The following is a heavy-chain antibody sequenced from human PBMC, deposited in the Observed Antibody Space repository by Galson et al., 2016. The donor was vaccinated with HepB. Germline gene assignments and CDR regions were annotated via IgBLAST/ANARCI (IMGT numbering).Heavy chain of an antibody. Sequence: SLRLSCAASGFTFSGYHMHWVRQAPGKGLEWVGHMRSRFASYATAYAASVKGRFTISRDDSTSTAYLQMNSLRTEDTAVYYCSRQDFAVNHYWGQGILVTVSS. J-gene: IGHJ4*02. CDR1: GFTFSGYH. D-gene: IGHD3-3*01. V-gene: IGHV3-73*01. CDR3: SRQDFAVNHY. CDR2: MRSRFASYAT.